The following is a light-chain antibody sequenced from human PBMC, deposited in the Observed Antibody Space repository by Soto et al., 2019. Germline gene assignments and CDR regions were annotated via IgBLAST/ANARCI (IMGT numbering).Light chain of an antibody. CDR1: QSVSSNY. CDR2: GAS. CDR3: QQYDTSPRT. Sequence: EIVVTQSPGTLSLSPGERATLSCRASQSVSSNYLAWYQQKRGQAPMLLIYGASSRATGIPTRFSGSGSGTYFTLIISRLEPEEFAVYYCQQYDTSPRTFGQVTKVEI. J-gene: IGKJ1*01. V-gene: IGKV3-20*01.